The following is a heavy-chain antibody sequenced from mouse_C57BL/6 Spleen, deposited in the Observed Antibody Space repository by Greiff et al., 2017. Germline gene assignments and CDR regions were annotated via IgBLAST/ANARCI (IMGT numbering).Heavy chain of an antibody. J-gene: IGHJ4*01. CDR3: ARGRPLSQLTGTMDY. CDR1: GYTFTSYD. V-gene: IGHV1-85*01. CDR2: IYPRDGST. D-gene: IGHD4-1*01. Sequence: VKVVESGPELVKPGASVKLSCKASGYTFTSYDINWVKQRPGQGLEWIGWIYPRDGSTKYNEKFKGKATLTVDTSSSTAYMELHSLTSEDSAVYFCARGRPLSQLTGTMDYWGQGTSVTVSS.